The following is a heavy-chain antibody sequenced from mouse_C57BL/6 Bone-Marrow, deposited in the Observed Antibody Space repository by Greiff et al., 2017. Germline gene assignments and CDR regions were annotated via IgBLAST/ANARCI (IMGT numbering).Heavy chain of an antibody. CDR3: ARGGPYYYGSSCDY. V-gene: IGHV1-55*01. D-gene: IGHD1-1*01. Sequence: QVQLQQPGAELVKPGASVKMSCKASGYTFTSYWITWVKQRPGLGLEWIGDIYPGSGSTNYNEKFKSKATLTVDTSSSTAYMQLSSLTSEDSAVYYCARGGPYYYGSSCDYWGQGTTLTVSS. CDR2: IYPGSGST. J-gene: IGHJ2*01. CDR1: GYTFTSYW.